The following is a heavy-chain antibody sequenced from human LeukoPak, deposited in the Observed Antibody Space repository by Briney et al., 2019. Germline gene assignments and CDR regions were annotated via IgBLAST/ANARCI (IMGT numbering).Heavy chain of an antibody. V-gene: IGHV4-34*01. CDR2: INHSGST. CDR1: GESFSGHY. D-gene: IGHD1-26*01. CDR3: SRESGPFCPFGH. J-gene: IGHJ4*02. Sequence: SETLSLTCAVYGESFSGHYCSWIRQPPGKGLEWIGEINHSGSTNYNPSLKSRVSISVDTSKNHLYLNLASVTAADTAVYYCSRESGPFCPFGHWGQGTLVAVTS.